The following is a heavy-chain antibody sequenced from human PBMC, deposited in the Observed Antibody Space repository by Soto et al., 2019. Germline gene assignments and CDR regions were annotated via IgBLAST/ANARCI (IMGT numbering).Heavy chain of an antibody. D-gene: IGHD2-15*01. CDR3: AHERLVAATYYFDY. V-gene: IGHV2-5*02. J-gene: IGHJ4*02. Sequence: QITLKESGPTLVKPTQTLTLTCTFSGFSLSTSGVGVGWIRQPPGKALEWLALIYWDDDERYSPSLKSRLTITKDTSKNQVVLTMTNMDPVDTATYYCAHERLVAATYYFDYWGQGTLVTVSS. CDR2: IYWDDDE. CDR1: GFSLSTSGVG.